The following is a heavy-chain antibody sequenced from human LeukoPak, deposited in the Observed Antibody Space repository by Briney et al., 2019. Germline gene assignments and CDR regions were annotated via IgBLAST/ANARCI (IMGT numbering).Heavy chain of an antibody. CDR2: IYYSGST. J-gene: IGHJ6*02. CDR3: ARVNYGVYYYGMDV. V-gene: IGHV4-59*01. Sequence: PSETLSLTCTVSGGSISSYYWSWIRQPPGKGLEWIGYIYYSGSTNYNPSLKSRVTISVDTSKNQFSLKLSSVTAADTAVYYCARVNYGVYYYGMDVWGQGTMVTVSS. CDR1: GGSISSYY. D-gene: IGHD4-17*01.